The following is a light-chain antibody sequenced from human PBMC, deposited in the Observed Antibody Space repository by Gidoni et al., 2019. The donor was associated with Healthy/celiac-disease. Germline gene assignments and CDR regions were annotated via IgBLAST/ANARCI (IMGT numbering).Light chain of an antibody. CDR1: QSVSSSY. J-gene: IGKJ1*01. Sequence: LSLSPGERATLSCRDSQSVSSSYLAWYQQKPGQAPRLLIYGASSRATGIPDRFSGSGSGTDFTLTISRLEPEDFAVYYCQQYGSSPQTFGQGTKVEIK. CDR3: QQYGSSPQT. V-gene: IGKV3-20*01. CDR2: GAS.